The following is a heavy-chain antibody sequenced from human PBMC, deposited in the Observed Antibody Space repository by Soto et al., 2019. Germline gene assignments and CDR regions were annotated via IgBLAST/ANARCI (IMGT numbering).Heavy chain of an antibody. V-gene: IGHV2-5*01. CDR3: AHSLPQRWGSDFDY. Sequence: QITLKESGPTLVKPTQTLTLTCTFSGFSLSTSGVGVGWIRQPPGKALEWLALIYWNDDKRYRPSLKSRLTITNDTSKNQVVLTMTNMDPVDTATYYCAHSLPQRWGSDFDYWGQGTLVTVSS. D-gene: IGHD3-10*01. CDR1: GFSLSTSGVG. J-gene: IGHJ4*02. CDR2: IYWNDDK.